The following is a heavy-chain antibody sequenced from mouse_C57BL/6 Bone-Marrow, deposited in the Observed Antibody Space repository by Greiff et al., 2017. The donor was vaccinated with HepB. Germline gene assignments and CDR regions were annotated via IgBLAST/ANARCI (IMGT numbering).Heavy chain of an antibody. J-gene: IGHJ2*01. Sequence: QVHVKQSGAELVRPGTSVKMSCKASGYTFTNYWIGWAKQRPGHGLEWIGDIYPGGGYTNYNEKFKGKATLTADKSSSTAYMQFSSLTSEDSAIYYCARVLRYFDYWGQVTTLTVSS. CDR2: IYPGGGYT. CDR3: ARVLRYFDY. CDR1: GYTFTNYW. D-gene: IGHD1-1*01. V-gene: IGHV1-63*01.